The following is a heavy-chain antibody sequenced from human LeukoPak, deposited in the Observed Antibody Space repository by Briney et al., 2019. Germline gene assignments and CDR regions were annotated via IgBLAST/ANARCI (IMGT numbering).Heavy chain of an antibody. V-gene: IGHV3-69-1*01. CDR2: ISSRSYT. J-gene: IGHJ4*02. D-gene: IGHD2-21*02. CDR1: GFSFNNVW. CDR3: ARGGGDIPIDY. Sequence: GGSLRLSCAASGFSFNNVWMSWVRQAPGKGLEWVSSISSRSYTYYADAVKGRFTISRDNARNSLYLQMNSLRVEDTALYYCARGGGDIPIDYWGQGTLVAVSS.